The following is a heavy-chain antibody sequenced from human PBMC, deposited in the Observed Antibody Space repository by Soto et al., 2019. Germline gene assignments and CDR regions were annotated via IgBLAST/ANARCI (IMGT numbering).Heavy chain of an antibody. D-gene: IGHD3-22*01. J-gene: IGHJ3*02. Sequence: GSLRLSCAASGFTFSSYAMSWVRQAPGKGLEWVSAISGSGGSTYYADSVKGRFTISRDNSKNTLYLQMNSLRAEDTAVYYCAKAPAIVVVITLAFDIWGQGTMVTVSS. CDR2: ISGSGGST. CDR1: GFTFSSYA. V-gene: IGHV3-23*01. CDR3: AKAPAIVVVITLAFDI.